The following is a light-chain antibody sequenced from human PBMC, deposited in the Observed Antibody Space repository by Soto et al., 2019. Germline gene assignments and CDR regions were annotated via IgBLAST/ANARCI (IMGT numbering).Light chain of an antibody. CDR3: TSYTSVTIVV. Sequence: QSALTQPASVSGSPGQSITISCTGSNSDFGGYNSVSWYHQHPGKAPKLLIFGVTNRPSGVSDRFSGSKSGNTASLTISALQAEDEADYYCTSYTSVTIVVFGGGTKVTVL. J-gene: IGLJ2*01. V-gene: IGLV2-14*01. CDR2: GVT. CDR1: NSDFGGYNS.